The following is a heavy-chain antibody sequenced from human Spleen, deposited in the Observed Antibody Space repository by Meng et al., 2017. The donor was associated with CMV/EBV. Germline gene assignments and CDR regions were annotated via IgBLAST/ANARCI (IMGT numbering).Heavy chain of an antibody. CDR2: VNRDGSVI. Sequence: ASGFTVSSYWMTWVRQAPGRGLEWVANVNRDGSVIHYVDSVKGRFTISRDNPKNSLYLQINSLRAEDTAVYYCARGVIPAAKFHFDYWGQGTLVTVSS. CDR1: GFTVSSYW. D-gene: IGHD2-2*01. J-gene: IGHJ4*02. CDR3: ARGVIPAAKFHFDY. V-gene: IGHV3-7*01.